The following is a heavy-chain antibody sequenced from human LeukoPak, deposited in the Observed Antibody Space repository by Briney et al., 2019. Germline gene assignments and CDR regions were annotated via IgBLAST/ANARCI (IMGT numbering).Heavy chain of an antibody. J-gene: IGHJ4*02. CDR1: GYTFTDYY. CDR2: VDPEDGET. Sequence: GASVKISCKVSGYTFTDYYMHWVQQAPGKGREWMGLVDPEDGETIYAEKFQGRVTITADTSTDTAYMELSSLRSEGTAVYYCATLGYCTNGVCYDIDYWGQGTLVTVSS. D-gene: IGHD2-8*01. V-gene: IGHV1-69-2*01. CDR3: ATLGYCTNGVCYDIDY.